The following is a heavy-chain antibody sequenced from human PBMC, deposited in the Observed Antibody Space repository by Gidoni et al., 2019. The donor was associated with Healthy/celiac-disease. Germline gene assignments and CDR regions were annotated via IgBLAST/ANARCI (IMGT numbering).Heavy chain of an antibody. Sequence: QVQLVQSGAEVKKPGASVQVSCKASGYTFTGYYMPWVRQAPGQGLEWMGWINPNSGGTNYAQKFQGRVTMTRDTSISTAYMELSRLRSDDTAVYYCASSGSYPRYYYGMDVWGQGTTVTVSS. D-gene: IGHD1-26*01. J-gene: IGHJ6*02. V-gene: IGHV1-2*02. CDR3: ASSGSYPRYYYGMDV. CDR2: INPNSGGT. CDR1: GYTFTGYY.